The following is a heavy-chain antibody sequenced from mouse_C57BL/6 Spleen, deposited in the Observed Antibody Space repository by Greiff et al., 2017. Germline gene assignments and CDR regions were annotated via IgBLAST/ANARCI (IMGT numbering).Heavy chain of an antibody. CDR3: ANVYDGYYACFAC. CDR2: ISSGSSTI. CDR1: GFTFSDYG. V-gene: IGHV5-17*01. D-gene: IGHD2-3*01. Sequence: EVKLMESGGGLVKPGGSLKLSCAASGFTFSDYGMHWVRQAPEQGLEWVAYISSGSSTIYYADRVKGRYTISRDNAKNTLFLQMTSLRSEDTAMYYCANVYDGYYACFACWGQGPLVTVSA. J-gene: IGHJ3*01.